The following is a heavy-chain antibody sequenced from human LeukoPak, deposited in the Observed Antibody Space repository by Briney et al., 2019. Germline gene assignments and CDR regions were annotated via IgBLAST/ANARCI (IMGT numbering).Heavy chain of an antibody. V-gene: IGHV3-9*01. D-gene: IGHD2-15*01. J-gene: IGHJ4*02. CDR2: ISWNSGNI. CDR1: GFTFDDYA. Sequence: AGGSLRLSCAASGFTFDDYAMRWLPQAPGKGLEWVSGISWNSGNIGYAHSVKGRFTISRDNAKNSLSLQINTLRAEHTALYYCAKDMGRIGGPSCPHFDSWGQRTLVTVSS. CDR3: AKDMGRIGGPSCPHFDS.